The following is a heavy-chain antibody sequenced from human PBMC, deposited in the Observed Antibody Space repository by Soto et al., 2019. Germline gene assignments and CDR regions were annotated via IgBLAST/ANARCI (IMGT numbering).Heavy chain of an antibody. CDR3: ARRLTKTVSALRY. Sequence: GGSLRHSCSASGFTFTSFPLHWVRQAPGEGLEWVAVISEDGLNNYCAECLRGHFVISRDNSKNTLELEMNSLRPEDTAIDFSARRLTKTVSALRYWGQGAMVPVSS. V-gene: IGHV3-30*09. CDR2: ISEDGLNN. CDR1: GFTFTSFP. J-gene: IGHJ4*02. D-gene: IGHD2-8*01.